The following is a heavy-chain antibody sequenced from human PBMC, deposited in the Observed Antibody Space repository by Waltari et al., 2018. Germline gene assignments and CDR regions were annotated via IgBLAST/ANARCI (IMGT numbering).Heavy chain of an antibody. Sequence: QVQLVQSGAEVKKPGSSVKVSCKASGGTFSSYAISWVRQAPGQGLEWMGGIIPICGTANYAQKFQGRVTITADKSTSTAYMELSSLRSEDTAVYYCARERVRGIVGASRYNWFDPWGQGTLVTVSS. CDR1: GGTFSSYA. D-gene: IGHD1-26*01. J-gene: IGHJ5*02. CDR2: IIPICGTA. V-gene: IGHV1-69*14. CDR3: ARERVRGIVGASRYNWFDP.